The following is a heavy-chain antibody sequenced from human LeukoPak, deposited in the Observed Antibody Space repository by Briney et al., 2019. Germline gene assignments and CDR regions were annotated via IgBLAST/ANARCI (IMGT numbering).Heavy chain of an antibody. V-gene: IGHV5-51*01. CDR1: GYSFTSYW. D-gene: IGHD3-3*01. CDR2: IYPGDSDT. J-gene: IGHJ6*02. CDR3: ATFWRGYAYGMDV. Sequence: GESLKISCKGSGYSFTSYWIGWVRQMPGKGLEWMGIIYPGDSDTRYSPSFQGQVTISADKSISTAYLQWGSLKASDTAMFYCATFWRGYAYGMDVWGQGTTVTVSS.